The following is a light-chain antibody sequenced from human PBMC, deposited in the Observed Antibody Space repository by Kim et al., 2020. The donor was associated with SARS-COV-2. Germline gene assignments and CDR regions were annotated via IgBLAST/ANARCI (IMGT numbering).Light chain of an antibody. Sequence: SAGATVTLSCRTSQRVISRYLAWYQQKPGQAPRLLIYAASARAPGIPDRFRGSGAGTDFALTITGLEAEDFGVYYCHQYGSSPLTFGGGTKVDIK. J-gene: IGKJ4*01. CDR1: QRVISRY. V-gene: IGKV3-20*01. CDR2: AAS. CDR3: HQYGSSPLT.